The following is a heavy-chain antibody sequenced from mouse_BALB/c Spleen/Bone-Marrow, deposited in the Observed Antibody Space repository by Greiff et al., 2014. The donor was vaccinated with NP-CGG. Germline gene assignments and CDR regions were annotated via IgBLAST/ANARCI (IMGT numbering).Heavy chain of an antibody. CDR2: ISSGSSTI. CDR3: ARSGSSSGYFDY. CDR1: GFTFSSSG. V-gene: IGHV5-17*02. Sequence: EVQLVESGGGLVQPGGSRKLSCAASGFTFSSSGMHWVRQAPEKGLEWVAYISSGSSTIYYADTVMGRFTISRDNPKNTLFLQMTSLRSEDTAMYYCARSGSSSGYFDYWGQGTTLTVSS. J-gene: IGHJ2*01. D-gene: IGHD1-1*01.